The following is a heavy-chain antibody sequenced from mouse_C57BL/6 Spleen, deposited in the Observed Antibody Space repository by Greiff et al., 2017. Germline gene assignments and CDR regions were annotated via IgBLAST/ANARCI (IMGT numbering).Heavy chain of an antibody. J-gene: IGHJ4*01. Sequence: EVKLMESGEGLVKPGGSLKLSCAASGFTFSSYAMSWVRQTPEKRLEWVAYISSGGDYIYYADNVKGRFTISRDNARNTLYLQMSSLKSEDTAMYYCTRGQLRPLAMDYWCQGTSFTVSS. V-gene: IGHV5-9-1*02. D-gene: IGHD3-2*02. CDR2: ISSGGDYI. CDR3: TRGQLRPLAMDY. CDR1: GFTFSSYA.